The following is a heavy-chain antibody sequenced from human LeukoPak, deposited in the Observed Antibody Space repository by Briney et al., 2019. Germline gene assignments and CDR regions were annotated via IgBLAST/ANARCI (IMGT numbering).Heavy chain of an antibody. D-gene: IGHD3-10*01. CDR3: ASGSGSYRTPYYYMDV. CDR2: INTDGIST. V-gene: IGHV3-74*01. Sequence: GGSLRLSCAVSGFTFISYGMQWVRQAPGKGLAWVSRINTDGISTTYADSVKGRFTISRDNAKNTLYLQMNSLRAEDTAVYYCASGSGSYRTPYYYMDVWGKGTTVTVSS. J-gene: IGHJ6*03. CDR1: GFTFISYG.